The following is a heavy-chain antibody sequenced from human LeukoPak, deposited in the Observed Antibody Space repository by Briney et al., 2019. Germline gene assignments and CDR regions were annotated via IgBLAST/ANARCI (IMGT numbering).Heavy chain of an antibody. V-gene: IGHV1-18*01. J-gene: IGHJ6*03. CDR2: INAYNGDP. CDR1: GYTFTNYG. D-gene: IGHD2-2*01. Sequence: ASVKVSCKASGYTFTNYGVSWVRQAPGQGLEWMGWINAYNGDPHYAQNLQGRLTMTTDTSTSTAFMELRSLRPDDTAVYYCARWGLVAPGTYYYYYMDVWGRGTTVTVSS. CDR3: ARWGLVAPGTYYYYYMDV.